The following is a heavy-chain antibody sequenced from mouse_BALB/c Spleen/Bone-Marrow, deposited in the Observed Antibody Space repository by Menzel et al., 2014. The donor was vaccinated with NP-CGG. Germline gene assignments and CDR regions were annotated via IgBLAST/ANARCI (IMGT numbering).Heavy chain of an antibody. CDR1: GFNIKDTY. CDR3: ARYRLGTYFDY. CDR2: IDPANGNT. Sequence: EVKVVESGAELVKPGASVKLSCTASGFNIKDTYMHWVKQRPEQGLERIGRIDPANGNTKYDPKFQGKATITADTSSNTAYLQLSSLTSEDTAVYYCARYRLGTYFDYWGQGTTLTVSS. J-gene: IGHJ2*01. V-gene: IGHV14-3*02. D-gene: IGHD2-14*01.